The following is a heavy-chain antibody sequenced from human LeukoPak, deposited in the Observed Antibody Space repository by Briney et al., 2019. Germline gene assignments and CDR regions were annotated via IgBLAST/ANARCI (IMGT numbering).Heavy chain of an antibody. V-gene: IGHV4-59*08. D-gene: IGHD3-16*02. CDR1: GGSISSYY. CDR2: IYYTGIT. Sequence: SETLSLTCTVSGGSISSYYWSWIRQPPGKGLEWIGYIYYTGITNYNPSLESRVTISVDTSKNQFSLKLNAVTAADTAVYYCTRHDAVPVIGHGMGVWGQGTTVTVSS. J-gene: IGHJ6*02. CDR3: TRHDAVPVIGHGMGV.